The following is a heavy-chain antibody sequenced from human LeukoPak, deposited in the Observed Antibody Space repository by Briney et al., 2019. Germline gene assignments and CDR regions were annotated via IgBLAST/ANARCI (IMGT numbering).Heavy chain of an antibody. CDR2: ISSSSSTI. Sequence: GGSLRLSCAASGFTFSSYSMNWVRQAPGKGLEWVSYISSSSSTIYYADSVKGRFTISRDNAKNSLYLQMSSLRAEDTAVYYCASPRPYYDSSGYLNYYYYYGMDVWGQGTTVTVSS. D-gene: IGHD3-22*01. J-gene: IGHJ6*02. CDR1: GFTFSSYS. V-gene: IGHV3-48*01. CDR3: ASPRPYYDSSGYLNYYYYYGMDV.